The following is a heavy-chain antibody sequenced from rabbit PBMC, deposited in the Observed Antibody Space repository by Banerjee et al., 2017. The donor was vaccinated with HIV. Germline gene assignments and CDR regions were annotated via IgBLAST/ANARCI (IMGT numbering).Heavy chain of an antibody. Sequence: QEQLEESGGGLVKPEGSLTLTCKASGFSFSSGYYMYWVRQAPGKGLEWIACIYGGSSDSTYYASWAKGRFTISKTSSTTVTLQMTSLTAADTATYFCARDLAGVIGWNFNLWGPGTLVTVS. CDR1: GFSFSSGYY. J-gene: IGHJ4*01. CDR3: ARDLAGVIGWNFNL. CDR2: IYGGSSDST. D-gene: IGHD4-1*01. V-gene: IGHV1S45*01.